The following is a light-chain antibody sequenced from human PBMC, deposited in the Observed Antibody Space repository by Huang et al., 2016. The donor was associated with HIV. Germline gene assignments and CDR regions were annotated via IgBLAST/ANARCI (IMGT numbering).Light chain of an antibody. V-gene: IGKV3-20*01. CDR1: QSVSSSY. CDR2: GAY. CDR3: QQYGSSPYT. Sequence: EIVLTQSPGTLSLSPGERATLSCRASQSVSSSYLAWYQQKPGQAPRLLISGAYSGATGIPDRVSGSGSGTDCTLTISRLEPEDFAVYYCQQYGSSPYTFGQGTKLEIK. J-gene: IGKJ2*01.